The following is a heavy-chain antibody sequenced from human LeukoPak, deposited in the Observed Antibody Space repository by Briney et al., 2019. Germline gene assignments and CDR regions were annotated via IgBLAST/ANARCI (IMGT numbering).Heavy chain of an antibody. CDR1: GFTFSSYW. Sequence: PGGSLRLSCAASGFTFSSYWMSWVRQAPGKGLEWVANIKQDGSEKYYVDSVKGRFTISRDNAKNSLYLQMNSLRAEDTAVYYCARDKAAGTPTGVYYYYYYRDFGGKGPPVTVSS. CDR2: IKQDGSEK. V-gene: IGHV3-7*01. D-gene: IGHD6-13*01. J-gene: IGHJ6*03. CDR3: ARDKAAGTPTGVYYYYYYRDF.